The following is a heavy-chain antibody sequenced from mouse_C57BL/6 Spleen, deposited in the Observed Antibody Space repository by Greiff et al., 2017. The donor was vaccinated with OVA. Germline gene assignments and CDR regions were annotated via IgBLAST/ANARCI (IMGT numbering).Heavy chain of an antibody. D-gene: IGHD1-1*02. CDR1: GSAFSSYW. Sequence: QVQLQQSGAELVKPGASVKISCKASGSAFSSYWMTWVKQRPGKGLEWIGQIYPGDGDTNYNGKFKGKATLTADKSSSAAYKQRSRRTSEGSAVYFCARDGGSCFEYSGQGTTLTVSS. V-gene: IGHV1-80*01. J-gene: IGHJ2*01. CDR2: IYPGDGDT. CDR3: ARDGGSCFEY.